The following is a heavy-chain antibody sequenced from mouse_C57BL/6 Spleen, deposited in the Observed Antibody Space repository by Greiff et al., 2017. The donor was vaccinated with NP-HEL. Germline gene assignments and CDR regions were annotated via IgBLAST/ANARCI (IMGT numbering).Heavy chain of an antibody. CDR3: ARPTAQATWFAY. V-gene: IGHV1-82*01. CDR2: IYPGDGDT. D-gene: IGHD3-2*02. Sequence: QVQLKQSGPELVKPGASVKISCKASGYAFSSSWMNWVKQRPGKGLEWIGRIYPGDGDTNYNGKFKGKATLTADKSSSTAYMQLSSLTSEDSAVYFCARPTAQATWFAYWGQGTLVTVSA. J-gene: IGHJ3*01. CDR1: GYAFSSSW.